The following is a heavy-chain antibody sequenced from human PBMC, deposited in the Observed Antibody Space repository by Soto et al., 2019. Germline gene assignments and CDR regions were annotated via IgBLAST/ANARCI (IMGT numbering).Heavy chain of an antibody. Sequence: GGSLRLSCAASGFTVSSNDMSWVRQAPGKGLEWVSSISSGSSYIYYADSVKGRFTISRDNAKNSLYLQMNSLRAEDTAVYYCARSSGGSGKLWNYYGMDVWGQGTTVTVSS. D-gene: IGHD3-10*01. V-gene: IGHV3-21*06. J-gene: IGHJ6*02. CDR3: ARSSGGSGKLWNYYGMDV. CDR1: GFTVSSND. CDR2: ISSGSSYI.